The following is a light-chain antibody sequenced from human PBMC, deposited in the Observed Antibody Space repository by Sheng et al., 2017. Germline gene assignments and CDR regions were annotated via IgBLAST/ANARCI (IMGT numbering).Light chain of an antibody. V-gene: IGKV3-15*01. CDR1: QSVNSN. J-gene: IGKJ1*01. CDR3: QQYNSWPRT. CDR2: GAS. Sequence: EIVVTQSPGTLSVSPGERVTLSCRASQSVNSNLAWYQQSPGQAPRLLIYGASTRASGIPARFSGSGSGTEFTLTVSSLQSEDFAVYYCQQYNSWPRTFGQGTRVEIK.